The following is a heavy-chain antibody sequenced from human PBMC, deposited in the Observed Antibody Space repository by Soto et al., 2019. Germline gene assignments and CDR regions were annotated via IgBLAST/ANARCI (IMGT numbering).Heavy chain of an antibody. CDR2: IIPIFGTA. V-gene: IGHV1-69*13. D-gene: IGHD2-15*01. J-gene: IGHJ6*02. CDR3: SVPDGCSGGSCYSYYYYYGMDV. Sequence: VKVSCKASGGTFSSYAISWVRQAPGQGLEWMGGIIPIFGTANYAQKIQGRVTITADESTSKAYMELSSLRSEDTAVYYCSVPDGCSGGSCYSYYYYYGMDVWGQGTTVTVSS. CDR1: GGTFSSYA.